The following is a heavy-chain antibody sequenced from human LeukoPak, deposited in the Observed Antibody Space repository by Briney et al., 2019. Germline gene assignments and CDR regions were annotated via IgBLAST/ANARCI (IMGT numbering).Heavy chain of an antibody. V-gene: IGHV3-7*01. J-gene: IGHJ5*02. Sequence: GGSLRLSCAASGFTFSSYWMSWVRQAPGKGLEGVANIKQDGSEKYYVDSVKGRFTISRDNAKNSLYLQMNSLRAEDAAVYYCARDPSSGWYLKGWFDPWGQGTLVTVSS. CDR1: GFTFSSYW. CDR2: IKQDGSEK. D-gene: IGHD6-19*01. CDR3: ARDPSSGWYLKGWFDP.